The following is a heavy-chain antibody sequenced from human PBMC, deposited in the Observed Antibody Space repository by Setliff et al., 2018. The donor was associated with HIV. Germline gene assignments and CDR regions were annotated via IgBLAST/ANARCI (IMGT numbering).Heavy chain of an antibody. Sequence: SETLSLTCAVYGGSFSGYYRSWIRQPPGKGLEWIGEINHSGSTNYNPSLKSRVTISVDTSKNQFSLKLSSVTAANTAVYYCARDDYGGNAPFDYWGQGTLVTVSS. D-gene: IGHD4-17*01. CDR3: ARDDYGGNAPFDY. J-gene: IGHJ4*02. V-gene: IGHV4-34*01. CDR1: GGSFSGYY. CDR2: INHSGST.